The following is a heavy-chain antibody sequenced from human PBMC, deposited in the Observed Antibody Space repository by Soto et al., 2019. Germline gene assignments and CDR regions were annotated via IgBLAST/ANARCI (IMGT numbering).Heavy chain of an antibody. CDR1: GFVFRGDW. D-gene: IGHD4-17*01. V-gene: IGHV3-7*01. CDR2: IKQDGSEK. J-gene: IGHJ4*02. Sequence: PGWSVRLSCAAAGFVFRGDWMSCVRQAPGKGLEWVANIKQDGSEKYYVNSVKGRFTISRDNAKNSLYLQMNSLRAEDTAVYYCAREGGYGDGYYFDYWGQGTLVTVSS. CDR3: AREGGYGDGYYFDY.